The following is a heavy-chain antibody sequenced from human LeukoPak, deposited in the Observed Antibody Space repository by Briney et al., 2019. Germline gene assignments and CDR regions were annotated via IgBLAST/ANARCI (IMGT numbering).Heavy chain of an antibody. Sequence: GGSLRLSCATYGFTFTSYSMNWVRQAPGEGLEWVSSIGASGGSIFYANSVKGRFTISRDNAKNTLYLQMNSLRAEDTAVYYCAKNGPGLDYFDYWGQGTLVTVSS. CDR3: AKNGPGLDYFDY. CDR2: IGASGGSI. D-gene: IGHD3-10*01. V-gene: IGHV3-21*01. J-gene: IGHJ4*02. CDR1: GFTFTSYS.